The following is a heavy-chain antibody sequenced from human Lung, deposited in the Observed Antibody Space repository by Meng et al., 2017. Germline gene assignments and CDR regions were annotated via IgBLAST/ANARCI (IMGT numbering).Heavy chain of an antibody. J-gene: IGHJ4*02. D-gene: IGHD3-22*01. CDR1: GCTFSNAW. V-gene: IGHV3-15*01. CDR2: IKSKTDGETT. Sequence: VGAGGCLLNPGGSLRLCCAASGCTFSNAWMSWVRQAPGKGLEWIGRIKSKTDGETTDYAAPVKGRFSISRDDSKNTVYLQMNSLKTEDTAVYYCQWLSTHPPDQWGQGTLVTVSS. CDR3: QWLSTHPPDQ.